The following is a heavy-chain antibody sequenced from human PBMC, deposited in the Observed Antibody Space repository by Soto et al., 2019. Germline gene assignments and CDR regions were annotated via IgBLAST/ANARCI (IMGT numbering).Heavy chain of an antibody. CDR3: ARKYYYDSSGYKWDY. V-gene: IGHV1-69*13. D-gene: IGHD3-22*01. CDR1: GGTFSSYG. CDR2: IIPIFGTA. J-gene: IGHJ4*02. Sequence: SVKVSCKASGGTFSSYGISWVRHAPGQGLEWMGGIIPIFGTANYAQKFQGRVTITADESTSTAYMELSSLRSEDTAVYYCARKYYYDSSGYKWDYWGQGTLVTAS.